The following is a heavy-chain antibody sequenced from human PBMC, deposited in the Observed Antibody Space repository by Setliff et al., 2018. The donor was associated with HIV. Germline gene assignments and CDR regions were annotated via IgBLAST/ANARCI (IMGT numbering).Heavy chain of an antibody. CDR2: IYYTGTT. D-gene: IGHD1-1*01. CDR1: GASISSGGYY. Sequence: SETLSLTCTVSGASISSGGYYWSWIRQHPVKGLEWIGYIYYTGTTFYNPSLESRLIISLDTPKNQFSLRLTSVTAADTAVYYCARLGTRTVATDADFDSWGQGALVTVSS. CDR3: ARLGTRTVATDADFDS. V-gene: IGHV4-31*03. J-gene: IGHJ4*02.